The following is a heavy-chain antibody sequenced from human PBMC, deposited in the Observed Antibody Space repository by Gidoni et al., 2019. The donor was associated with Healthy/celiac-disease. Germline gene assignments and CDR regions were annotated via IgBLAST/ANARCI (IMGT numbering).Heavy chain of an antibody. V-gene: IGHV1-69*01. Sequence: QVQLVQSGPEVKKPGSSVKVSCKASGGTFSSYAISWVRQAPGQGLEWMGGIIPIFGTANYAQKFQGRVTITADESTSTAYMELSSLRSEDTAVYYCARDKEDYGDGKGAFDIWGQGTMVTVSS. CDR1: GGTFSSYA. CDR3: ARDKEDYGDGKGAFDI. CDR2: IIPIFGTA. D-gene: IGHD4-17*01. J-gene: IGHJ3*02.